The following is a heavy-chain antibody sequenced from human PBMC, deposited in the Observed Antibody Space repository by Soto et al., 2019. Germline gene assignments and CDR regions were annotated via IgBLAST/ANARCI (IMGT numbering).Heavy chain of an antibody. V-gene: IGHV5-51*01. J-gene: IGHJ6*02. D-gene: IGHD2-15*01. CDR2: IYPRDSDA. Sequence: PGESLKISCQGSGYGFSTSWIGWVRQTPGKGLEWLGIIYPRDSDARYSPSFQGQFIISADKSINTAYLQWSSLKASDTAMYYCARHGVNVVVKSDYYILDVWGQGTPVTVSS. CDR3: ARHGVNVVVKSDYYILDV. CDR1: GYGFSTSW.